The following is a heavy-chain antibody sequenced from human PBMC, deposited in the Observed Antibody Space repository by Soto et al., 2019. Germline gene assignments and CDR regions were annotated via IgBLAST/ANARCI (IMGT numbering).Heavy chain of an antibody. CDR2: ISYDGSDK. D-gene: IGHD3-22*01. Sequence: VQLVESGGGEVQPGRSLRLSCAASGFKYTDFALHWVRQAPGKGVEWVAIISYDGSDKYYADSVKGRFVISRDNPKNTLYLEMNSLRPEDTAVYFCARRAWDSYYAIDVWGQGTTVTVFS. V-gene: IGHV3-30*09. CDR3: ARRAWDSYYAIDV. CDR1: GFKYTDFA. J-gene: IGHJ6*02.